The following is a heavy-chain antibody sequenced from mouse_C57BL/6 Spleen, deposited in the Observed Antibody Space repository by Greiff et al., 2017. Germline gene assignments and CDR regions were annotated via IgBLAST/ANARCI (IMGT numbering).Heavy chain of an antibody. J-gene: IGHJ2*01. CDR3: ARSELGRYCDY. D-gene: IGHD4-1*01. Sequence: VQLQQSGPELVKPGASVKISCKASGYSFTGYYMNWVKQSPEKSLEWIGEINPSTGGTTYNQKFKAKATLTVDTSSSTAYMQLKSLTSEDSAVYYCARSELGRYCDYWGQGTTLTVSS. V-gene: IGHV1-42*01. CDR1: GYSFTGYY. CDR2: INPSTGGT.